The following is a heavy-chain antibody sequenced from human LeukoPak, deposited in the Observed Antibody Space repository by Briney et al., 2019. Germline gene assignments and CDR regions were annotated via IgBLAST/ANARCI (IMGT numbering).Heavy chain of an antibody. V-gene: IGHV3-23*01. CDR3: AKDVDSSGYYLSFDY. CDR2: ISGSGGNT. Sequence: GGSLRLSCAASGFTFSTYAMSWVRQAPGKGLEWVSAISGSGGNTYYADSVKGRFTLSRDNSKNTLYLQMNSLRAEDTAVYYCAKDVDSSGYYLSFDYWGQGTLVTVSS. CDR1: GFTFSTYA. J-gene: IGHJ4*02. D-gene: IGHD3-22*01.